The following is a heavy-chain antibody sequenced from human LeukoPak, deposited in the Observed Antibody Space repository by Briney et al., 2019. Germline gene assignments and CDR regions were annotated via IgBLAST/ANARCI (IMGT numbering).Heavy chain of an antibody. CDR1: GGSISSYY. CDR2: IYYSGST. J-gene: IGHJ6*02. D-gene: IGHD3-3*01. CDR3: ARSITIFGVVVHYYGMDV. Sequence: SETLSLTCTVSGGSISSYYWSWIRQPPGKGLEWIGYIYYSGSTNYNPSLKSRVTISVDTSKNQFSLKLSSVTAADTAVYYCARSITIFGVVVHYYGMDVWGQGTTVTVSS. V-gene: IGHV4-59*08.